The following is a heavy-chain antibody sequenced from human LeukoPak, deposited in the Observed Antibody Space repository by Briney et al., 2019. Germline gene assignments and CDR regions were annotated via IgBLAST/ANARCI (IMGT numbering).Heavy chain of an antibody. J-gene: IGHJ4*02. Sequence: GGSLRLSCAASGFTFSSYWMHWVRQAPGKGLVWVSRINSDGSSTSYADSVKGRFTISRDNAKNTLYLQMNSLRAEDTAVYYCARGLGRIVGATAPDYWGQGTLVTVSS. CDR2: INSDGSST. D-gene: IGHD1-26*01. CDR1: GFTFSSYW. V-gene: IGHV3-74*01. CDR3: ARGLGRIVGATAPDY.